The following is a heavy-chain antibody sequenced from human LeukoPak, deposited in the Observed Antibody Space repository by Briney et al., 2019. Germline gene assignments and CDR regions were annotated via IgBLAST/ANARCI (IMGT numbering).Heavy chain of an antibody. J-gene: IGHJ4*02. D-gene: IGHD3-10*01. CDR1: GGSISSYY. CDR2: IYYSGST. V-gene: IGHV4-59*01. CDR3: AREEGTLFYFDY. Sequence: PSETLSLTCTVSGGSISSYYWSWIRQPPGKGLEWIGYIYYSGSTNYNPSLKSRVTISVDTSKNQFSLKLSSVTAADTAVYYCAREEGTLFYFDYWGQGTLVTVSS.